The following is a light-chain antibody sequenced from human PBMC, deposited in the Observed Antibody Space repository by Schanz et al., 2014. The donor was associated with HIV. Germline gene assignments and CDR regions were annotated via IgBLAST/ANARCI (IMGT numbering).Light chain of an antibody. CDR2: AAS. CDR3: QKYNGAPRT. V-gene: IGKV1-12*01. CDR1: QGIRTW. J-gene: IGKJ1*01. Sequence: DIQMTQSPSSVSATIGDRVTITCRASQGIRTWLAWYQQKPGKAPKLLISAASSLESGVPSRFSGSGSGTDFTLTINNLQPEDVATYYCQKYNGAPRTFGQGTKVEIK.